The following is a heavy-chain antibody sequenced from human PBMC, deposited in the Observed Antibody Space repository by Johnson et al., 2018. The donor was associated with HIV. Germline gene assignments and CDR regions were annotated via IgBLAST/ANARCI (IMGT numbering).Heavy chain of an antibody. CDR3: ATFDAFDI. J-gene: IGHJ3*02. V-gene: IGHV3-9*01. Sequence: VQLMESGGGLVQPGRSLRLSCAASGFTFDDYAMHWVRQAPGKGLEWVSGITWNSGTIGFADSVKGRFTISRDNAKNSLYLQMNSLRAEDTAVYYCATFDAFDIWGQGTRVTVSS. CDR1: GFTFDDYA. CDR2: ITWNSGTI. D-gene: IGHD2/OR15-2a*01.